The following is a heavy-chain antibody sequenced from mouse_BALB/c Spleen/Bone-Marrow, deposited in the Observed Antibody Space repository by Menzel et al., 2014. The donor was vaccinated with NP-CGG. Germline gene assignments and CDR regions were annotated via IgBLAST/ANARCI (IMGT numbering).Heavy chain of an antibody. CDR1: GFDFSRYW. CDR2: INPGSSTI. Sequence: EVMLVESGGGLVQPGGSLNLSCAASGFDFSRYWMSWARQAPGKGQEWIGEINPGSSTINYTPSLKDKFIISRDNAKNTLYLQMSKVRSEDTALYYCARSAYYAPDYWGQGTSVTVSS. CDR3: ARSAYYAPDY. V-gene: IGHV4-2*02. J-gene: IGHJ4*01.